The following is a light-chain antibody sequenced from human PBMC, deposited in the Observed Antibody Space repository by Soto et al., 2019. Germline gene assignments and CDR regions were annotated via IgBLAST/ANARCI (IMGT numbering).Light chain of an antibody. J-gene: IGKJ1*01. CDR2: EAS. CDR3: QQYKSYWM. Sequence: DIQLTRSPATLSASVGDSVAITCRASQSITNWLAWYQVKPGKAPKLLIHEASNLHSGVSSRFTGRGYGTDFTLTITSPQPEDFAIYYCQQYKSYWMFGQGTKVDIK. V-gene: IGKV1-5*03. CDR1: QSITNW.